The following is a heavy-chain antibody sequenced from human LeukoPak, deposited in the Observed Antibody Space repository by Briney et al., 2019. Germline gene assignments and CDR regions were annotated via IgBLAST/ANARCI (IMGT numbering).Heavy chain of an antibody. V-gene: IGHV3-23*01. CDR1: GFTFSSYA. CDR2: ISGSGGST. J-gene: IGHJ4*02. Sequence: GGSLRLSCAASGFTFSSYAMSWVRQAPGKGLEWVSAISGSGGSTYYADSVKGRFTISRDNSKNTLYLQMNSLRAEDTAVYYCAKLAGYYYDSSGYSGYWGQGTLVTVSS. CDR3: AKLAGYYYDSSGYSGY. D-gene: IGHD3-22*01.